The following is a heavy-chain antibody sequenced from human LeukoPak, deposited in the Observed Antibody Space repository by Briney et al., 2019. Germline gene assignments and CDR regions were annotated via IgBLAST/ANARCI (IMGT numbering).Heavy chain of an antibody. D-gene: IGHD3-10*01. CDR1: GYTFTSYG. CDR2: ISAYNGNT. Sequence: ASVKVSCKASGYTFTSYGISWVRQAPGQGFEWMGWISAYNGNTNCAQKLQGRVTMTTDTSTSTACMELRSLRSDDTAVYYCARESADGSGSYYYYGMDVWGKGTTVTVSS. V-gene: IGHV1-18*04. J-gene: IGHJ6*04. CDR3: ARESADGSGSYYYYGMDV.